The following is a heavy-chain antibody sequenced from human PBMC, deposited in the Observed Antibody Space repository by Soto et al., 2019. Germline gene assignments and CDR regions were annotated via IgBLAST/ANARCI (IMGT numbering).Heavy chain of an antibody. CDR2: INSDGSST. CDR1: GFTFSSYW. J-gene: IGHJ6*02. CDR3: ARTGRSLVAKPYYYYGMDV. V-gene: IGHV3-74*01. D-gene: IGHD4-17*01. Sequence: GGSLRLSCAASGFTFSSYWMHWVRQAPGKGLVWVSRINSDGSSTSYADSVKGRFTISRDNAKNTLYLQMNSLRAEDTAVYYCARTGRSLVAKPYYYYGMDVWGQGTTVTVSS.